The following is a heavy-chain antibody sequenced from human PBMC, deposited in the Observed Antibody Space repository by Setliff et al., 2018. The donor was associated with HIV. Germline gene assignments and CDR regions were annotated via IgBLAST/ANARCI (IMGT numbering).Heavy chain of an antibody. CDR2: ISSDSNYI. Sequence: LRLSCAASGFAFNTYSMNWIRQAPGKGLEWVSSISSDSNYIYYADSVRGRFTISRDNAKNSLYLQMNSLRAEDTALYYCTGHNSYCIADWGQGTLVTVSS. V-gene: IGHV3-21*01. CDR3: TGHNSYCIAD. J-gene: IGHJ4*02. D-gene: IGHD2-15*01. CDR1: GFAFNTYS.